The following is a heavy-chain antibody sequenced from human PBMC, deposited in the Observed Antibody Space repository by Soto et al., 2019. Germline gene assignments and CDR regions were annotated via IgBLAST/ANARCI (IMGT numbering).Heavy chain of an antibody. CDR3: ARIKDSRGYYYYGMDV. CDR2: ISAYNGNT. V-gene: IGHV1-18*01. Sequence: ASVKVSCKASGYTFTSYGISWVRQAPGQGLEWMGWISAYNGNTNYAQKLQGRVTMTTDTSTSTAYMELRSLRSDDTAVYYCARIKDSRGYYYYGMDVWGQGTTVTVSS. D-gene: IGHD6-13*01. J-gene: IGHJ6*02. CDR1: GYTFTSYG.